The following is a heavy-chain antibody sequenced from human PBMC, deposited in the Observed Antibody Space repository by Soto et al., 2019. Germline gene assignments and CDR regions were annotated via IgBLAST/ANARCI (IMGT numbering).Heavy chain of an antibody. CDR3: AKQAPDTGGGIVGAMGSPTYFDY. V-gene: IGHV3-43*01. CDR2: ISWDGGST. CDR1: GFTFDDYT. J-gene: IGHJ4*02. Sequence: GGSLRLSCAASGFTFDDYTMHWVRQAPGKGLEWVSLISWDGGSTYYADSVKGRFTISRDNSKNSLYLQMNSLRTEDTALYYCAKQAPDTGGGIVGAMGSPTYFDYWGQGTLVTVSS. D-gene: IGHD1-26*01.